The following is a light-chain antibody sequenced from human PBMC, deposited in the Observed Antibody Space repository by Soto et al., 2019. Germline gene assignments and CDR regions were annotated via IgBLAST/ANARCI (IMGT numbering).Light chain of an antibody. J-gene: IGKJ1*01. Sequence: IVLTQSPGTLSLSPGEKATLSCRARQSVSSSYLAWYQQKPGQAPRLLIYNASSRATGIPDRFSGSGSGTDFTLTISRLEPEDFAVYYCQQYGSSPWTFGQGTKVDIK. V-gene: IGKV3-20*01. CDR3: QQYGSSPWT. CDR1: QSVSSSY. CDR2: NAS.